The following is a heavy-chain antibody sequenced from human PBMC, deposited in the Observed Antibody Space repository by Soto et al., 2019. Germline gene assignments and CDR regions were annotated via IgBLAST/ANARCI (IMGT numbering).Heavy chain of an antibody. CDR1: GFTFERFT. CDR2: ISASGGSI. V-gene: IGHV3-21*01. J-gene: IGHJ4*02. CDR3: ARWVEGRRSRWYFFAS. Sequence: PGGSLRLSCAASGFTFERFTMHWVRQAPGKEPEWVSCISASGGSIFFAESMKGRFTISRDNAKNSLYLQVDSLTVEDTAVYYCARWVEGRRSRWYFFASSAQGSLVTVSS. D-gene: IGHD6-13*01.